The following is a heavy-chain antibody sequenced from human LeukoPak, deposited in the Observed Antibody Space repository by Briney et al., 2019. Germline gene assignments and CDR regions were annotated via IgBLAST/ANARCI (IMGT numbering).Heavy chain of an antibody. Sequence: SETLSLTCAVYGGSFSGYYWSWIRQPPGKGLEWIGEINHSGSTNYNPSLKSRVTISVDTSKNQFSLKLSSVTAADTAVYYCAGGRQRKDFLFDYWGQGTLVTVSS. CDR3: AGGRQRKDFLFDY. D-gene: IGHD2-15*01. V-gene: IGHV4-34*01. CDR2: INHSGST. CDR1: GGSFSGYY. J-gene: IGHJ4*02.